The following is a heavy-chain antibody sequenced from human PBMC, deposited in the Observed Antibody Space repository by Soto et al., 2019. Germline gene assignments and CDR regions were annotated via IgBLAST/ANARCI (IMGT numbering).Heavy chain of an antibody. Sequence: VQLVESGGGVVQPGRSLRLSCAASGFTFSSYAMHWVRQAPGKGLEWVAVISYDGSNKYYADSVKGRFTISRDNSKNTLYLQMNSLRAEDTAVYYCARDRLLLWFGEGMDVWGQGTTVTVSS. CDR3: ARDRLLLWFGEGMDV. J-gene: IGHJ6*02. CDR1: GFTFSSYA. D-gene: IGHD3-10*01. V-gene: IGHV3-30-3*01. CDR2: ISYDGSNK.